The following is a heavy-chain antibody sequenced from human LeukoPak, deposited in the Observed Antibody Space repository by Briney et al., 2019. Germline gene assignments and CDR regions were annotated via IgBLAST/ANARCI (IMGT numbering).Heavy chain of an antibody. D-gene: IGHD6-19*01. CDR2: IYQSGST. CDR3: ASSGWYEGGID. Sequence: SETLSLTCTVSGYSISSGYFWGWFRQPPGKGLEGIGSIYQSGSTYSNPSLKRRVTISVDTSKNQFSLKLSSVTAADTAVYYCASSGWYEGGIDWGQGTLVTVSS. CDR1: GYSISSGYF. J-gene: IGHJ4*02. V-gene: IGHV4-38-2*02.